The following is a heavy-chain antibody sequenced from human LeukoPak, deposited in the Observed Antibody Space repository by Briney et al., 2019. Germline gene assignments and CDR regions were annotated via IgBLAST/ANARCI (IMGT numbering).Heavy chain of an antibody. CDR3: ARDRITMVRGPGFDP. CDR2: MYHSGST. D-gene: IGHD3-10*01. V-gene: IGHV4-38-2*02. J-gene: IGHJ5*02. CDR1: GYSISSGHY. Sequence: PSETLSLTCTVSGYSISSGHYWGWIRQPPGKGLEWIGSMYHSGSTYYNPPLKSRVTISVDTSKNQFSLKLSSVTAADTAVYYCARDRITMVRGPGFDPWGQGTLVTVSS.